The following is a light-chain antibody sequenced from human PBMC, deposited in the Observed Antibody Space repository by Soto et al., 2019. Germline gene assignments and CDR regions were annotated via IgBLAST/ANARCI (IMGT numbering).Light chain of an antibody. Sequence: DIQMTQSPSTLSASVGDRITITCRTRESITNRLAGYQQQPGRAPKVLIFDASTLESGVPSRFRGSGSGTEFSLTINSLQPVDSATYYCQHYGNVWTFGQGTKVEI. CDR1: ESITNR. CDR2: DAS. V-gene: IGKV1-5*01. J-gene: IGKJ1*01. CDR3: QHYGNVWT.